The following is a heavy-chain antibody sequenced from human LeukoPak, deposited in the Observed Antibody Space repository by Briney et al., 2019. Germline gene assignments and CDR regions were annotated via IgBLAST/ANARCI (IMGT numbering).Heavy chain of an antibody. V-gene: IGHV1-18*01. CDR3: ARRIAVAGTVWFDP. Sequence: ASVKVSCKASGYTFTSYGISWVRQAPGQGLEWMGWISAYNGNTNYAQKLQGRVTMTTDTSTSTAYVELRSLRSDDTAVYYCARRIAVAGTVWFDPWGQGTLVTVSS. D-gene: IGHD6-13*01. CDR2: ISAYNGNT. J-gene: IGHJ5*02. CDR1: GYTFTSYG.